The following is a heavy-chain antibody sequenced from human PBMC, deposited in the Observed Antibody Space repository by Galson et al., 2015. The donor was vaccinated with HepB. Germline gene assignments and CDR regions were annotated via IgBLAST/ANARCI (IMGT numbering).Heavy chain of an antibody. CDR1: GFTFSSYA. Sequence: SLRLSCAASGFTFSSYAMHWVRQAPGKGLEWVAVISYDGSNKYYADSVKGRFTISRDNSKNTLYLQMNSLRAEDTAVYYCARDQSRGLRLGELSLIDYWGQGTLVTVSS. J-gene: IGHJ4*02. D-gene: IGHD3-16*02. CDR3: ARDQSRGLRLGELSLIDY. V-gene: IGHV3-30-3*01. CDR2: ISYDGSNK.